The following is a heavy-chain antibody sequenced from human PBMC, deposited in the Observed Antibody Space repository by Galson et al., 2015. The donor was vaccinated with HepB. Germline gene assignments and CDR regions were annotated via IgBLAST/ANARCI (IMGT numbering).Heavy chain of an antibody. CDR3: GRDRKWPPLGMDV. V-gene: IGHV1-3*01. D-gene: IGHD1-14*01. Sequence: SVKVSCKASGYTFTSYTMHWVRQAPGQRLEWMGWINGGNGNTEYSQKFQGRVTITRDTSASTAYMELSSLRSEDTAVYYCGRDRKWPPLGMDVWGQGTTVTVSS. CDR2: INGGNGNT. J-gene: IGHJ6*02. CDR1: GYTFTSYT.